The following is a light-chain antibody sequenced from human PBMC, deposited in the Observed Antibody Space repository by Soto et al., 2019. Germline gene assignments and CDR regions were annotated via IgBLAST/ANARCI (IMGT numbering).Light chain of an antibody. Sequence: QSVLTQPPSAAASPGQSVTISCTGTSSDVGGYNYVSWYQQHPGKAPNIMIYEVSKRPSGVPDRFSGSKSGNTASLTVSGLQAEDEADYYCSSYAGSNNFDVFGTGTKVTVL. CDR2: EVS. CDR3: SSYAGSNNFDV. J-gene: IGLJ1*01. V-gene: IGLV2-8*01. CDR1: SSDVGGYNY.